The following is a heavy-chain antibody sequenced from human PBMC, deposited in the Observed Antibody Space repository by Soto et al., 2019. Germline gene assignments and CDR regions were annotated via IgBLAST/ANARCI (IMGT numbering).Heavy chain of an antibody. CDR1: GFTFSNYG. D-gene: IGHD6-19*01. V-gene: IGHV3-23*01. J-gene: IGHJ4*02. CDR3: AKRRGSGCH. CDR2: ISGSTGST. Sequence: EVQLLESGGDLVQPGGSLRLSCAASGFTFSNYGMSWVHQAPGKGLEWVSTISGSTGSTYYADSVKGRFTISRDNSKNTLYLQMNSLRAEDTAVYYCAKRRGSGCHWGQGTLVTVSS.